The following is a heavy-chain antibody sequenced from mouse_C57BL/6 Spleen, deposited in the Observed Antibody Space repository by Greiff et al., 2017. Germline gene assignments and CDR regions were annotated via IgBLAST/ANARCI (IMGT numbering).Heavy chain of an antibody. CDR2: IDPENGDT. V-gene: IGHV14-4*01. CDR3: TTITTVVADY. D-gene: IGHD1-1*01. J-gene: IGHJ2*01. Sequence: VHVKQSGAELVRPGASVKLSCTASGFNIKDDYMHWVKQRPEQGLEWIGWIDPENGDTEYASKFQGKATITADTSSNTAYLQLSSLTSEDTAVYYCTTITTVVADYWGQGTTLTVSS. CDR1: GFNIKDDY.